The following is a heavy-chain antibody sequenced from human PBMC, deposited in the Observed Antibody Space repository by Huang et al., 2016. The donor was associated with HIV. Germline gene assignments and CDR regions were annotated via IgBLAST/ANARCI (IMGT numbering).Heavy chain of an antibody. Sequence: QITLKESGPPLVKPTQTLTLTCIFSEFSLTTSGMGVGWIRQSPGKALEWLALIYWNDEKRYRPSLKTRLTITKNTSRNQVVLTVTNMDPVDTATYFCARVFGGYDSSGYLDYFDYWGQGTLVTVSS. CDR2: IYWNDEK. D-gene: IGHD3-22*01. CDR1: EFSLTTSGMG. V-gene: IGHV2-5*01. J-gene: IGHJ4*02. CDR3: ARVFGGYDSSGYLDYFDY.